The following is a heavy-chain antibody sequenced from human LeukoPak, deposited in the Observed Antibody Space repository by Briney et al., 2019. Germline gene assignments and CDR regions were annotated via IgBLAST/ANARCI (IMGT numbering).Heavy chain of an antibody. V-gene: IGHV3-23*01. CDR1: GFTFSSLA. J-gene: IGHJ5*02. D-gene: IGHD4-17*01. Sequence: GGSLRLSCAASGFTFSSLAMTWVRQAPGKGLEWVSSITGTHYTTYNTDSVKGRFTISRDNAKNTLYLQMNSLRSDDTAVYYCTKDPSGDYVGAFDPWGQGTLVTVSS. CDR3: TKDPSGDYVGAFDP. CDR2: ITGTHYTT.